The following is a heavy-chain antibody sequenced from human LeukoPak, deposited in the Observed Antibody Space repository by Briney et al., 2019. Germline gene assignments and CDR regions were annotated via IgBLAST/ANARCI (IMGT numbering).Heavy chain of an antibody. CDR1: GGTFSSYA. J-gene: IGHJ3*02. V-gene: IGHV1-69*13. CDR3: ARGTLTAPRSAFDI. Sequence: SVRVSCKASGGTFSSYAISWVRQAPGQGLEWMGGIIPIFGTANYAQKFQGRVTITADESTSTAYMELSSLRSDDTAVYYCARGTLTAPRSAFDIWGQGTMVTVSS. D-gene: IGHD1-14*01. CDR2: IIPIFGTA.